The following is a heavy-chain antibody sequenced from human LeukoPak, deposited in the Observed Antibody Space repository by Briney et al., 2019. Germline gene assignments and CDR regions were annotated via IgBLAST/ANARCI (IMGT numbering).Heavy chain of an antibody. Sequence: SETLSLTCTVSGGSINNYWSWIRQPAGKGLECIGRIYTRGSTNYNPSLKSRVTMSVDTSKNQFSLKLSSVTAADTAVYYCARGRYCSADICSGGDAFDIWGQGTMVSVSS. CDR1: GGSINNY. V-gene: IGHV4-4*07. CDR3: ARGRYCSADICSGGDAFDI. J-gene: IGHJ3*02. D-gene: IGHD2-15*01. CDR2: IYTRGST.